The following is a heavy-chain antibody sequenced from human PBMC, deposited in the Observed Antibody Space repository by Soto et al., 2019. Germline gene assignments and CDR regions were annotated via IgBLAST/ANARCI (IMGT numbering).Heavy chain of an antibody. CDR1: GFTFSSYW. D-gene: IGHD1-26*01. V-gene: IGHV3-74*01. J-gene: IGHJ4*02. Sequence: SMRLSCAASGFTFSSYWMHWVRQAPGKGLVWVSRINSDGSSTSYADSVKGRFTISRDNAKNTLYLQMNSLRAEDTAGYYCARVKVGRSVRLDYWGPGTLATVS. CDR3: ARVKVGRSVRLDY. CDR2: INSDGSST.